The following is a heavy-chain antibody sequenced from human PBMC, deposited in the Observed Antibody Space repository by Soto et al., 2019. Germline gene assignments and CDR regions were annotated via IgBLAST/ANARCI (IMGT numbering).Heavy chain of an antibody. D-gene: IGHD3-3*01. CDR2: IKSKTDGGTT. J-gene: IGHJ6*02. CDR1: GFTFSNAW. V-gene: IGHV3-15*01. Sequence: GSLRLSCAASGFTFSNAWMSWVRQAPGKGLEWVGRIKSKTDGGTTDYAAPVKGRFTISRDDSKNTLYLQMNSLKTEDTAVYYCTTDTLVLRFLEWTHRYYYYGMDVWGQETTVTVSS. CDR3: TTDTLVLRFLEWTHRYYYYGMDV.